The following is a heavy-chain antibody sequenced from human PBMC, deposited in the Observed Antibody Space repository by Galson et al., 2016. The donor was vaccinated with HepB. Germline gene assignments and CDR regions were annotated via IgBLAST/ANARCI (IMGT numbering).Heavy chain of an antibody. CDR1: GFSLTTSGVG. V-gene: IGHV2-5*02. D-gene: IGHD3-9*01. CDR2: IYWDDDT. CDR3: AHSYYDIFAGYQPLDY. Sequence: PALVKPTQTLTLTCTFSGFSLTTSGVGVGWIRQSPGEGLEWLAFIYWDDDTRYSPSLKSRLTITKDTSKNQVVLTMTNMDPVDTATYYCAHSYYDIFAGYQPLDYWGQGTLVTVSS. J-gene: IGHJ4*02.